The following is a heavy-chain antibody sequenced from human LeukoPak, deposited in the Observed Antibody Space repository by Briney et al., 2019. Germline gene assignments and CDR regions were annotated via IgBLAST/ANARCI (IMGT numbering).Heavy chain of an antibody. J-gene: IGHJ4*02. V-gene: IGHV3-21*04. Sequence: GGSLRLSCAASGFTFSSYSMNWVRQAPGKGLEWVSSISSSSSYIYYADSVKGRFTISRDNAKNSLYLQMNSLRAEDTAVYYCARVWYSGSYPVDYWGQGTLVTVPS. CDR3: ARVWYSGSYPVDY. D-gene: IGHD1-26*01. CDR2: ISSSSSYI. CDR1: GFTFSSYS.